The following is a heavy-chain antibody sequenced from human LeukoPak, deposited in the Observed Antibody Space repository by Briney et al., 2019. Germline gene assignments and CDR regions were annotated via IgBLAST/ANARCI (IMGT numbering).Heavy chain of an antibody. D-gene: IGHD2-21*02. CDR3: ANAVVTALRGTNYYGMDV. J-gene: IGHJ6*02. CDR2: FDPEDGET. Sequence: ASVKVSCKVSGYTLTELSMHWVRQAPGKGLEWMGGFDPEDGETIYAQKFQGRVTMTEDTSTDTAYMELSSLRSEDTAVYYCANAVVTALRGTNYYGMDVWGQGTTVTVSS. CDR1: GYTLTELS. V-gene: IGHV1-24*01.